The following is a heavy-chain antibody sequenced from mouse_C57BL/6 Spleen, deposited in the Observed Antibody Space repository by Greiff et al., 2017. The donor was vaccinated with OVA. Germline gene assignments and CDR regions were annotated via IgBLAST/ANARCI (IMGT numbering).Heavy chain of an antibody. V-gene: IGHV1-61*01. Sequence: QVQLQQPGAELVRPGSSVKLSCKASGYTFTSYWMDWVKQRPGQGLEWIGNIYPSDSETHYNQKFKDKATLTVDKSSSTAYMQLSSLTSEDSAVYYCARMNGSDWYFDVWGTGTTVTVSS. J-gene: IGHJ1*03. CDR1: GYTFTSYW. CDR2: IYPSDSET. CDR3: ARMNGSDWYFDV. D-gene: IGHD1-1*01.